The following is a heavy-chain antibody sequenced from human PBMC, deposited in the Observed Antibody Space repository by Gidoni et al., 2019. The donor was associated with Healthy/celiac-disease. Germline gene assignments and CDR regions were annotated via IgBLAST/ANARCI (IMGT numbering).Heavy chain of an antibody. CDR3: ARGPFYGLWFGELSRLYYYGMDV. V-gene: IGHV4-34*01. CDR2: INHSGST. CDR1: GGSFRGYY. D-gene: IGHD3-10*01. Sequence: QVQLQQWGAGLLKPSETLSLTCAVYGGSFRGYYWSWIRQPPGKGLEWIGEINHSGSTNYNPSLKSRVTISVDTSKNQFSLKLSSVTAADTAVYYCARGPFYGLWFGELSRLYYYGMDVWGQGTTVTVSS. J-gene: IGHJ6*02.